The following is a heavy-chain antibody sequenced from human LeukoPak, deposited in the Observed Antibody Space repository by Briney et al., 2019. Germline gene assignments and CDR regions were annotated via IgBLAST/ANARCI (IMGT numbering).Heavy chain of an antibody. D-gene: IGHD2-21*02. V-gene: IGHV3-30*04. CDR2: TSYDGSNK. CDR1: GFTFSSYA. J-gene: IGHJ4*02. CDR3: AREGSVVVTAIPTDY. Sequence: GRSLRLSCAASGFTFSSYAMHWVRQAPGKGLEWVAVTSYDGSNKYYADSVKGRFTISGDNSKNTLYLQMNSLRAEDTAVYYCAREGSVVVTAIPTDYWGQGTLVTVSS.